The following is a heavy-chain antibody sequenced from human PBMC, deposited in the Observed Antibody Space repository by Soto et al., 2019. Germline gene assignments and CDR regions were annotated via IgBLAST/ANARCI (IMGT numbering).Heavy chain of an antibody. J-gene: IGHJ6*02. CDR2: TYYRSKWYN. Sequence: PSQTLSLTCAISGDSVSSNSAAWNWIRQSPSRGLEWLGRTYYRSKWYNDYAVSVKSRITINPDTSKNQFSLQLNSVTPEDTAVYYCARDPTIFGAEAYYYGMDVWGQGTTVTVSS. CDR3: ARDPTIFGAEAYYYGMDV. V-gene: IGHV6-1*01. CDR1: GDSVSSNSAA. D-gene: IGHD3-3*01.